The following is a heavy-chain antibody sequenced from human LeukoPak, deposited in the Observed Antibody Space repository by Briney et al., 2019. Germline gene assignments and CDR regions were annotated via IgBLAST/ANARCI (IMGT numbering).Heavy chain of an antibody. D-gene: IGHD6-19*01. CDR3: ARGGGSGWYEKIWFDP. CDR2: VYYSGTT. V-gene: IGHV4-59*01. Sequence: SETLSLTCTVSGGSIRTYFWSWIRLPPGKRLGWIGHVYYSGTTNYNPSLKSRVTISVDTSKNQFSLRLTSVTAADTAVYYCARGGGSGWYEKIWFDPWGQGTLVTVSS. CDR1: GGSIRTYF. J-gene: IGHJ5*02.